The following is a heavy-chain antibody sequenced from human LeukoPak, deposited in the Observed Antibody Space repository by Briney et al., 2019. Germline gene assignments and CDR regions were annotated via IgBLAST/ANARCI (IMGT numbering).Heavy chain of an antibody. CDR3: ARDYYDSSGHFDY. CDR1: RFTFSDYY. Sequence: PGGSLRPSCAASRFTFSDYYMSWIRQAPGKGLEWVSYISSSGSTIYYADSVKGRFTISRDNAKNSLYLQMNSLRAEDTAVYYCARDYYDSSGHFDYWGQGTLVTVSS. CDR2: ISSSGSTI. D-gene: IGHD3-22*01. V-gene: IGHV3-11*04. J-gene: IGHJ4*02.